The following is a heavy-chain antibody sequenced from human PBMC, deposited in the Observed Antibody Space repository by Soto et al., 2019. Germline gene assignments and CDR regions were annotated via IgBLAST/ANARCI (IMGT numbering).Heavy chain of an antibody. J-gene: IGHJ4*02. CDR3: ATDDSRGYYTFDY. CDR2: FDPEDGEA. Sequence: GASVKVSCKVSGYTLTEFSMHWVRQSPGKGLEWMGVFDPEDGEAIYAQKFQGRVTLTEDTSTDTAYLELSSLASEDTAIYYCATDDSRGYYTFDYWGQGSLVTVSS. D-gene: IGHD3-22*01. CDR1: GYTLTEFS. V-gene: IGHV1-24*01.